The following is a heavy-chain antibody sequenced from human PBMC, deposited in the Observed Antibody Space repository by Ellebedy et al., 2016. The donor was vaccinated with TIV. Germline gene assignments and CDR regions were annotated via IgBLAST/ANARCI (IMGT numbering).Heavy chain of an antibody. Sequence: GESLKISCAASGFTFSTYTMNWVRQAPGKGLEWVSYISSISSTIYYADSERGRFDISRDNAKNSLYRQMNSLRAEDTALYYCARGVDTALFEQFQHWGQGTLFTVSS. CDR3: ARGVDTALFEQFQH. V-gene: IGHV3-48*04. D-gene: IGHD5-18*01. J-gene: IGHJ1*01. CDR2: ISSISSTI. CDR1: GFTFSTYT.